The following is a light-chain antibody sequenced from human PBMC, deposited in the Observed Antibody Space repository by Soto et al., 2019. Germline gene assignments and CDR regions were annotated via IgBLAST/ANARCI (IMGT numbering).Light chain of an antibody. Sequence: EIVLTQSPATLSLSPGERATLSCRASQSVSSSYLAWYQQKPGQAPRLLIYGASSRATGIPDRFSGSGSGTDFTLTISRLEAEDFAVYYCQQYGSLLTFGGGTKVEIK. CDR2: GAS. V-gene: IGKV3-20*01. CDR1: QSVSSSY. CDR3: QQYGSLLT. J-gene: IGKJ4*01.